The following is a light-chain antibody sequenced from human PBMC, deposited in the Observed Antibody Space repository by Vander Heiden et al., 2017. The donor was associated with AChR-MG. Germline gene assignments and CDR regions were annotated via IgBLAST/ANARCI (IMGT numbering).Light chain of an antibody. CDR2: GAS. V-gene: IGKV3-20*01. Sequence: ELVLTQSPGTLSLSPGERATLSCRASQSISSGYFAWYQQKPGQAPRLLIYGASSRATGIPDRFSGSGSGTDFTLTISRLEPEDFAVYYCQQYGSSRTFGQGTKVEIK. J-gene: IGKJ1*01. CDR1: QSISSGY. CDR3: QQYGSSRT.